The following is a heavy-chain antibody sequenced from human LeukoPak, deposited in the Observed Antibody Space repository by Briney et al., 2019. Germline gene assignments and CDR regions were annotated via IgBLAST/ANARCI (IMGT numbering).Heavy chain of an antibody. D-gene: IGHD2-2*01. CDR1: GVSLTTYY. Sequence: SETLSLTCSVSGVSLTTYYWNWVRQFPGKGLEWIGYIYNSGSTSYNPSLVRTNYNPSLKSRVTISIDTSTNQFSLKLTSVTAADTAVYYCARAGGSTSIYFYGMDVWGQGTTVTVSS. J-gene: IGHJ6*02. CDR3: ARAGGSTSIYFYGMDV. CDR2: IYNSGSTSYNPSLVRT. V-gene: IGHV4-59*01.